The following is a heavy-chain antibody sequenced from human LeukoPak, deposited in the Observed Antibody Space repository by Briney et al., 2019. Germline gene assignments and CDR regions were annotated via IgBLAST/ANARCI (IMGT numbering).Heavy chain of an antibody. CDR3: AAAWLVATRDAFDV. J-gene: IGHJ3*01. CDR1: GYTFTGYY. V-gene: IGHV1-2*04. CDR2: INPNSGGT. D-gene: IGHD5-12*01. Sequence: ASVKVSCKASGYTFTGYYMHWVRQAPGQGLEWMGWINPNSGGTNYAQKFQGWVTMTRDTSISTAYMELSRLRSDDTAVYYCAAAWLVATRDAFDVWGQGTMVTVSS.